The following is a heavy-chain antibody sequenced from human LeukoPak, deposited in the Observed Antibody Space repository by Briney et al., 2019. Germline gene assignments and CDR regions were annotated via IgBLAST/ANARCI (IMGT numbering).Heavy chain of an antibody. D-gene: IGHD1-26*01. CDR2: IYYSGST. CDR3: ARRRSGSQGIRYYFDY. J-gene: IGHJ4*02. V-gene: IGHV4-38-2*01. CDR1: GYSISSGYY. Sequence: SETLSLTCAVSGYSISSGYYWGWIRQPPGKGLEWIGSIYYSGSTYYNPSLKSRVTISVDTSKNQFSLKLSSVTAADTAVYYCARRRSGSQGIRYYFDYWGQGTLVTVSS.